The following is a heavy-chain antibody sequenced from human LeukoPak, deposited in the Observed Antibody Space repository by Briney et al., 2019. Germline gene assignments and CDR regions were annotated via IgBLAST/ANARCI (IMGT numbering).Heavy chain of an antibody. V-gene: IGHV3-21*01. J-gene: IGHJ5*02. CDR2: ISSSSYI. Sequence: PGGSLRLSCAASGFTFSSYSMNWVRQAPGKGLEWVSSISSSSYIYYADSVKGRFTISRDNAKNSLYLQMNSLRAEDTAVYYCARTDYGEDNWFDPWGQGTLVTVSS. D-gene: IGHD4-17*01. CDR1: GFTFSSYS. CDR3: ARTDYGEDNWFDP.